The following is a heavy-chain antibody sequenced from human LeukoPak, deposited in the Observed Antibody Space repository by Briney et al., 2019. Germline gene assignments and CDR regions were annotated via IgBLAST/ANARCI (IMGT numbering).Heavy chain of an antibody. CDR1: GYTFTSYG. V-gene: IGHV1-18*04. J-gene: IGHJ4*02. CDR2: ISAYNGNT. CDR3: ARDGRRYGSGSCDY. Sequence: ASVKVSCKASGYTFTSYGISWVRQAPGQGLEWMGWISAYNGNTNYAQKLQGSVTMTTDTSTSTAYMELRSLRSDDTAVYYCARDGRRYGSGSCDYWGQGTLVTVSS. D-gene: IGHD3-10*01.